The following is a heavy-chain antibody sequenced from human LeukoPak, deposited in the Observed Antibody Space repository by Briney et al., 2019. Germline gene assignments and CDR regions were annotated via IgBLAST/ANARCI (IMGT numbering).Heavy chain of an antibody. CDR1: GYSFSDFY. Sequence: ASVGVSCKASGYSFSDFYIHWVRQAPGQGLEWMGWINPKSGATTYAERFRGRVTMTRDTSFNTVYLELTSLYSDDTAVFYCARDYSDGYNRRDAFDIWGQGTTLIVSS. J-gene: IGHJ3*02. CDR3: ARDYSDGYNRRDAFDI. V-gene: IGHV1-2*02. D-gene: IGHD5-18*01. CDR2: INPKSGAT.